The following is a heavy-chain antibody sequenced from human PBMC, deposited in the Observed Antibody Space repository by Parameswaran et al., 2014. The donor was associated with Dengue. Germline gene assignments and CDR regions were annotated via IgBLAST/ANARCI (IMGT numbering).Heavy chain of an antibody. Sequence: SWVRQAPGQGLEWMGWISAYNGNTNYAQKLQGRVTMTTDTSTSTAYMELRSLRSDDTAVYYCARVAYENWNDYEYYYYGMDVWGQGTTVTVSS. CDR3: ARVAYENWNDYEYYYYGMDV. CDR2: ISAYNGNT. V-gene: IGHV1-18*01. J-gene: IGHJ6*02. D-gene: IGHD1-1*01.